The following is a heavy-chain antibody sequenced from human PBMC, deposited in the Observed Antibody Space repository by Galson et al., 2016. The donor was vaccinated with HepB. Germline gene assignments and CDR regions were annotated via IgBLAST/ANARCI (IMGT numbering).Heavy chain of an antibody. CDR2: TSFSGTT. J-gene: IGHJ4*02. Sequence: SETLSLTCSVSGGTVNSAGYSWHWIRQPPGEGLEWIGYTSFSGTTNYNPSLKSRVSILIDTSKNEFSLKLPSVTAADTAVYYCARWGGSGFTFWGQGALVIVSS. CDR3: ARWGGSGFTF. CDR1: GGTVNSAGYS. V-gene: IGHV4-61*08. D-gene: IGHD3-16*01.